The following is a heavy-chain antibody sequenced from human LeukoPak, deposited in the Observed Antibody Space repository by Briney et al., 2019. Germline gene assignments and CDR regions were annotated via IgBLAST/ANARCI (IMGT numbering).Heavy chain of an antibody. V-gene: IGHV1-46*01. Sequence: ASVKVSCKASGYTFIRYYMHWVRQAPGQGLEWMGIINPSGGSTSYAQKFQGRVTMTRDTSTSTVYMELSSLRSEDTAVYYCARDWGYDILTGYYRGVPTNELPFLNWFDPWGQGTLVTVSS. CDR3: ARDWGYDILTGYYRGVPTNELPFLNWFDP. J-gene: IGHJ5*02. CDR2: INPSGGST. CDR1: GYTFIRYY. D-gene: IGHD3-9*01.